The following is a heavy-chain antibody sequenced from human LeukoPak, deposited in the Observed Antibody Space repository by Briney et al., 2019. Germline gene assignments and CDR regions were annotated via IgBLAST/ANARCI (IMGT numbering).Heavy chain of an antibody. J-gene: IGHJ4*02. CDR1: GYTFTSYG. V-gene: IGHV1-18*01. D-gene: IGHD4-17*01. Sequence: ASVKVSCKASGYTFTSYGIGWVRQAPGQGLERMARISAYNGNTNYAQKLQGRVTMTTDTSTSTAYMELRSLRSDDTAVYYCARDKTPDYGDEVGLDYWGQGTLVTVSS. CDR3: ARDKTPDYGDEVGLDY. CDR2: ISAYNGNT.